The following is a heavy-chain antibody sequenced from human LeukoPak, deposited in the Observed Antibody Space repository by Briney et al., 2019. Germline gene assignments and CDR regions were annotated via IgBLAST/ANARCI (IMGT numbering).Heavy chain of an antibody. CDR3: ARDRFDDFWSGYIDY. CDR2: IYYSGST. D-gene: IGHD3-3*01. V-gene: IGHV4-59*11. Sequence: SETLSLTCTVSGGSISSHYWSWIRQPPGKVLEWIGYIYYSGSTNYNPSLKSRVTISVDTSKNQFSLKLSSVTAADTAVYYCARDRFDDFWSGYIDYRGQGTLVTVSS. J-gene: IGHJ4*02. CDR1: GGSISSHY.